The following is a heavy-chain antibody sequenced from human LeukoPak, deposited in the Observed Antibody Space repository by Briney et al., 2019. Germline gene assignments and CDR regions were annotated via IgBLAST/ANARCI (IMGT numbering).Heavy chain of an antibody. CDR1: NGSISSYH. J-gene: IGHJ4*02. V-gene: IGHV4-4*09. CDR2: ILTSGTT. CDR3: ARLRVSGSYLYYFDY. D-gene: IGHD1-26*01. Sequence: SETLSLTCTVSNGSISSYHWSWVRQPPGKGLEWIGYILTSGTTNYNPSLKGRLTISVDTSKNQFTLKLSSVTAADTAVYYCARLRVSGSYLYYFDYWGQGTLVTVSS.